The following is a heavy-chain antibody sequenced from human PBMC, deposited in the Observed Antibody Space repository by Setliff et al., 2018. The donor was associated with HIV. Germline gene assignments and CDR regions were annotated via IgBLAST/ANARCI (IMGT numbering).Heavy chain of an antibody. D-gene: IGHD2-21*01. CDR1: GGSISSSSYH. CDR3: ARGILFFYYMDI. V-gene: IGHV4-39*01. J-gene: IGHJ6*03. Sequence: SETLSLTCTVSGGSISSSSYHWGWIRQPPGKGLEWIGSTHYSGSTYYNPSLKSRVTISVDTSKNQFSLKLSSVTAADTAVYYCARGILFFYYMDIWGRGTTVTVSS. CDR2: THYSGST.